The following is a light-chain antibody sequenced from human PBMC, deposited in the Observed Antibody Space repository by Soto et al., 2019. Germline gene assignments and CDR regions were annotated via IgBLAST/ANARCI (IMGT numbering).Light chain of an antibody. CDR3: QQYGSSLFT. CDR2: GAS. J-gene: IGKJ3*01. Sequence: EIVLTQSPGTLSLSPGERATLSCRASQRVISSYFSWYQQKPGQDPRLLIYGASSRATGIPDRFSGSGSGTDFTLTISRLEPEDFAVYYCQQYGSSLFTFGPWTKVDIK. V-gene: IGKV3-20*01. CDR1: QRVISSY.